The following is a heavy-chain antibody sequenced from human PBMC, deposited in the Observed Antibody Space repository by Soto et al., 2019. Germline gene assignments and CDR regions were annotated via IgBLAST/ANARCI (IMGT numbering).Heavy chain of an antibody. CDR1: GGSISSSSYY. D-gene: IGHD2-2*01. V-gene: IGHV4-39*01. Sequence: LETLSLTCTVSGGSISSSSYYWGWIRQPPGKGLEWIGSIYYSGSTYYNPSLKSRVTISIDTSKNQFSLKLTSVTAADTALYYCARGVLPAAILPFDPWGQGTLVTVSS. CDR2: IYYSGST. J-gene: IGHJ5*02. CDR3: ARGVLPAAILPFDP.